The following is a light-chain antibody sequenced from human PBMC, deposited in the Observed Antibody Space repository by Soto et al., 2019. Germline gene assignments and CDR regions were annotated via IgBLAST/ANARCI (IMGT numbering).Light chain of an antibody. J-gene: IGKJ2*01. CDR2: SAT. Sequence: DIVLAQSPGTLSLSPGQRATLSCRAGQAVNPNYIAWYQQKPGQAPRLLLSSATTRATGIPDRFSGTGSGTEFSLTISRMEHGAYAVSYCNFCGTSPFTLGPGSNLEIK. CDR1: QAVNPNY. CDR3: NFCGTSPFT. V-gene: IGKV3-20*01.